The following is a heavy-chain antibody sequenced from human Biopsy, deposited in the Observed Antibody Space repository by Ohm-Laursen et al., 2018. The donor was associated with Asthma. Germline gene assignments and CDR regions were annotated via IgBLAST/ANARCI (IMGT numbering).Heavy chain of an antibody. CDR2: INAGNGNT. CDR1: GYTFTNYA. J-gene: IGHJ6*02. D-gene: IGHD4-17*01. Sequence: GASVKVSCKASGYTFTNYAIHWVRQAPGQRLEWMGWINAGNGNTKYSQKFQGRVTITRDTSASTAYLDLSSLRSEDTAVYYCAREGGDYLSGYYYYYGMDVWGQGTTVTVSS. V-gene: IGHV1-3*01. CDR3: AREGGDYLSGYYYYYGMDV.